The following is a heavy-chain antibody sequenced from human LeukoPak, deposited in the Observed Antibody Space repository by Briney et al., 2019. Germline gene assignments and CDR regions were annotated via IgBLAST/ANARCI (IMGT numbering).Heavy chain of an antibody. CDR2: ISSSGSTI. CDR1: GFTFSDYY. V-gene: IGHV3-11*01. J-gene: IGHJ4*02. D-gene: IGHD3-22*01. Sequence: GGSLRLSCAASGFTFSDYYMSWIRQAPGKGLEWVSYISSSGSTIYYADSVKGRFTISRDNAKNSLYLQMNSLRAEDTAVYYCARWRYYYESSGYYSPDYFDYWGQGTLVTVSS. CDR3: ARWRYYYESSGYYSPDYFDY.